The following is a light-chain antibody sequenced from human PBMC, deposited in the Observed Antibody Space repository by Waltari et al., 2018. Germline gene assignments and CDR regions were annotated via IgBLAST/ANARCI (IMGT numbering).Light chain of an antibody. CDR2: DVD. Sequence: QSALTQPRSVSGSPGQSISISCSGSSSDIGTYNFISWYQHHPGKAPRLLIYDVDKRPSGVPYRCSASKSGYTASPTISGLQVEDEADYFCCSYAGSYFFDVVFGGGTTLTVL. CDR3: CSYAGSYFFDVV. V-gene: IGLV2-11*01. J-gene: IGLJ2*01. CDR1: SSDIGTYNF.